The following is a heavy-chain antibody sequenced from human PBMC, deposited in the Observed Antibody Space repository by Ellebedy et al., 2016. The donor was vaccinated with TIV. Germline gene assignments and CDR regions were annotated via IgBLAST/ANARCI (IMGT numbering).Heavy chain of an antibody. CDR1: GYTFTSTSY. V-gene: IGHV1-46*01. Sequence: ASVKVSCKASGYTFTSTSYMNWVRQEPGQGLDWMGIINPSDGGTSYAEKFQGRVTMTSDTSTNTVYLEMSSLRSEDTAMYYCAREAAAGPLMYLDRWGRGTLVTVSS. D-gene: IGHD6-13*01. CDR2: INPSDGGT. J-gene: IGHJ4*02. CDR3: AREAAAGPLMYLDR.